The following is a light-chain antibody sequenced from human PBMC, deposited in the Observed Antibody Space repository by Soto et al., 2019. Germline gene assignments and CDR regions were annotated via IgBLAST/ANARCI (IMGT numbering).Light chain of an antibody. J-gene: IGLJ2*01. CDR1: SSNIGAGYD. V-gene: IGLV1-40*01. Sequence: QSVLTQPPSVSGAPGQRVAISCTGSSSNIGAGYDVHWYQLLPGTAPKLLIYGNTNRPSGVPDRFSGSQSGTSASLAITGLQAEDEADYFCQSYDSSLSGSVFGGGTKLPVL. CDR3: QSYDSSLSGSV. CDR2: GNT.